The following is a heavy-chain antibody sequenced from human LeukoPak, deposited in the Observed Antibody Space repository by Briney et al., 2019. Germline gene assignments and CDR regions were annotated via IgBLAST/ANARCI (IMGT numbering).Heavy chain of an antibody. V-gene: IGHV6-1*01. CDR1: GDSVSTNRAA. J-gene: IGHJ4*02. CDR2: SYYRSEWFY. Sequence: SQTLSLTCAISGDSVSTNRAAWNWIRQSPSRGLEWLGRSYYRSEWFYDYGPSVKSRISINADTSKNQFSLQLNSVTPEDTAVYYCARDRRGTTMLDYWGQGTLVTVSS. D-gene: IGHD1-26*01. CDR3: ARDRRGTTMLDY.